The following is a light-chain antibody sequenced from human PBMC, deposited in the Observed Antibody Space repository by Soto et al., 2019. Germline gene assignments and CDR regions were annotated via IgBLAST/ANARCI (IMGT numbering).Light chain of an antibody. CDR3: QQSYNTPRT. J-gene: IGKJ2*01. Sequence: EIVMTQSPGSLSVSPGERATLSCRASQSVSSNLAWYQQKPGQAPRLLIYGASTRATAIPARFSGSGSGTEFTLAITTLQPEDSATYYCQQSYNTPRTFGQGTKVDI. V-gene: IGKV3-15*01. CDR1: QSVSSN. CDR2: GAS.